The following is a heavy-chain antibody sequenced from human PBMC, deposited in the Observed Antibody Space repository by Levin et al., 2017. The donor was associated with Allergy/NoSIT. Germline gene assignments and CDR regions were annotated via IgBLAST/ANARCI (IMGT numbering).Heavy chain of an antibody. D-gene: IGHD5-18*01. CDR1: GFTFSSYW. J-gene: IGHJ4*02. CDR2: IKQDGSEK. Sequence: GGSLRLSCAASGFTFSSYWMSWVRQAPGKGLEWVANIKQDGSEKYYVDSVKGRFTISRDNAKNSLYLQMNSLRAEDTAVYYCARDMDTAMVALDYWGQGTLVTVSS. CDR3: ARDMDTAMVALDY. V-gene: IGHV3-7*04.